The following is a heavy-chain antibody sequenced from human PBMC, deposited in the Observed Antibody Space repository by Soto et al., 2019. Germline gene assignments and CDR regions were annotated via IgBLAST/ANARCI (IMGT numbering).Heavy chain of an antibody. J-gene: IGHJ3*02. V-gene: IGHV1-69*01. D-gene: IGHD3-10*01. CDR1: GGTFSSYA. CDR3: ARSSERVLWFGAPVSPGGFDI. Sequence: QVQLVQSGAEVKKPGSSVKVSCKASGGTFSSYAISWVRQAPGQGLEWMGGIIPIFGTANYAQKFQGRVTITADESTSTAYMALSSLRSEDTAVYYCARSSERVLWFGAPVSPGGFDIWGQGTMVTVSS. CDR2: IIPIFGTA.